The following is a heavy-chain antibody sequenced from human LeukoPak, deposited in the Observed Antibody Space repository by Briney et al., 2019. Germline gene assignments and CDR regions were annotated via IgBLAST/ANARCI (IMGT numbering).Heavy chain of an antibody. Sequence: PVGSLRLSCGASEFTFSSYAMSWVRQAPGKGLEWVSSISGSGESTYYADSVKGRLTISRDNSKNRLYLQMNSLRAEDTAVYYCAKESGYHSSGYHDYWGQGTRVTVSS. D-gene: IGHD3-22*01. J-gene: IGHJ4*02. CDR3: AKESGYHSSGYHDY. CDR2: ISGSGEST. CDR1: EFTFSSYA. V-gene: IGHV3-23*01.